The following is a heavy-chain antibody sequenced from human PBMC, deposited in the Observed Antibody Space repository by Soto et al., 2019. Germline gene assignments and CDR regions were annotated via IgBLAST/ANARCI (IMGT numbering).Heavy chain of an antibody. CDR3: ARADFCSGYHFGFDY. J-gene: IGHJ4*02. V-gene: IGHV3-33*01. CDR1: GFTFSSYG. D-gene: IGHD3-3*01. Sequence: PGGSLRLSCAASGFTFSSYGMHWVRQAPGKGLEWVAVIWYDGSNKYYADSVKGRFTISRDNSKNTLYLQMNSLRAEDTAVYYCARADFCSGYHFGFDYWGQGTLVPVSS. CDR2: IWYDGSNK.